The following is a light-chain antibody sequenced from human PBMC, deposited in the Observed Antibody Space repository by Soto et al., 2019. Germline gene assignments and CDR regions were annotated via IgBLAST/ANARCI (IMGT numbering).Light chain of an antibody. J-gene: IGLJ1*01. CDR2: SNN. CDR1: SSNIGSNY. CDR3: AAWDDSLSGRYV. Sequence: QSALTQPPSASGTPGQRVTISCSGSSSNIGSNYVYWYQQLPGTAPKLLIYSNNQRPSGVPDRFSGSKAGTSASLAISGLRSEDEDDYYCAAWDDSLSGRYVFGTGTKVTVL. V-gene: IGLV1-47*02.